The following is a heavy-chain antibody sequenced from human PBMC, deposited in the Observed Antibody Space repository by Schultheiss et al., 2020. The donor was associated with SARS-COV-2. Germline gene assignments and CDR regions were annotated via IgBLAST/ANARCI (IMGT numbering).Heavy chain of an antibody. CDR3: ARVAGCSSTSCYNGYYYYYMDV. CDR1: GGSISSYY. D-gene: IGHD2-2*02. Sequence: GSLRLSCTVSGGSISSYYWSWIRQPAGKGLEWIGRIYTSESTNYNPSLKSRVTMSVDTSKNQFSLKLSSVTAADTAVYYCARVAGCSSTSCYNGYYYYYMDVWGKGTTVTVSS. J-gene: IGHJ6*03. V-gene: IGHV4-4*07. CDR2: IYTSEST.